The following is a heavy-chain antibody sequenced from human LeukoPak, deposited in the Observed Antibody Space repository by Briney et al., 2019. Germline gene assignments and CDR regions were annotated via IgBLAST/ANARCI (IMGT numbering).Heavy chain of an antibody. CDR1: GYTFTSYD. Sequence: ASVKVSCKASGYTFTSYDINWVRQATGQGLEWMGWINPNSGGTNYAQKFQGRVTMTRDTSISTAYMELSRLRSDDTAVYYCARLVGGYCSSTSCYGWFDPWGQGTLVTVSS. V-gene: IGHV1-2*02. D-gene: IGHD2-2*01. CDR3: ARLVGGYCSSTSCYGWFDP. J-gene: IGHJ5*02. CDR2: INPNSGGT.